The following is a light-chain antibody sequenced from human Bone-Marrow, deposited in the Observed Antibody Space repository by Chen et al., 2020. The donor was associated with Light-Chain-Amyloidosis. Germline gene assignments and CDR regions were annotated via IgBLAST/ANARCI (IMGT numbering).Light chain of an antibody. Sequence: QPVLTQPPSGSGAPGQRVTIPCAGSSANIGTGYDVHWYQQPPGSAPKVVIYSNSNRPSGVPDRFSGSKSGTSASLVITGLQAEDEADYYCQTYDTTLSAPVFGGGTRLTVL. J-gene: IGLJ2*01. V-gene: IGLV1-40*01. CDR1: SANIGTGYD. CDR3: QTYDTTLSAPV. CDR2: SNS.